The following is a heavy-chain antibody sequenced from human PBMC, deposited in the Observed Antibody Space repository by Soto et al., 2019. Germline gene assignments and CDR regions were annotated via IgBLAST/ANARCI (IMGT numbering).Heavy chain of an antibody. CDR2: INHSGST. Sequence: QVQLQESGPGLVKPSQTLSLTCTVSGGSISSGDYYWSWIRQPPGKGLEWIGEINHSGSTNYNPSLKSRVTISVDTSKNQFSLKLSSVTAADTAVYYCARVPPEGYDILTGYYRYYYGMDVWGQGTTVTVSS. CDR3: ARVPPEGYDILTGYYRYYYGMDV. CDR1: GGSISSGDYY. J-gene: IGHJ6*02. D-gene: IGHD3-9*01. V-gene: IGHV4-30-4*01.